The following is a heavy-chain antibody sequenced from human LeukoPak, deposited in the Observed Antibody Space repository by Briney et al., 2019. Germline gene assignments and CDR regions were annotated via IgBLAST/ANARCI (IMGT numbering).Heavy chain of an antibody. D-gene: IGHD3-9*01. J-gene: IGHJ4*02. Sequence: GGSLRLSCAASGFSFSTYWMSWVRQASGKGLEWVANIKEDGSDKNYVDSVKGRFTIARDNAKNYVYLQMKSLRAEDTAVYYCARDRGFDNFDYWGQGTLVTVSS. V-gene: IGHV3-7*01. CDR1: GFSFSTYW. CDR3: ARDRGFDNFDY. CDR2: IKEDGSDK.